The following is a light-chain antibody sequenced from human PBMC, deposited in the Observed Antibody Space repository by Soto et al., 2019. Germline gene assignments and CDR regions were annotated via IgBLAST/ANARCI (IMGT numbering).Light chain of an antibody. Sequence: QSALTQRPSASGTPGQRVTISCSGSSSNIGSNYVYWYQQLPGTAPKLLIYRNNQRPSGVPDRFSGSKSGTSASLAISGLRSEDEADYYCAAWDDSLSAPVVFGGGTKVTVL. CDR3: AAWDDSLSAPVV. V-gene: IGLV1-47*01. J-gene: IGLJ2*01. CDR2: RNN. CDR1: SSNIGSNY.